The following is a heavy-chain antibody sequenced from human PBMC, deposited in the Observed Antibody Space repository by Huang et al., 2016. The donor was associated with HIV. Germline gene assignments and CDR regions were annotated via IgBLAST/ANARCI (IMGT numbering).Heavy chain of an antibody. CDR1: GGTFSKYE. CDR3: ARGQLGSYGDYDVLY. D-gene: IGHD4-17*01. V-gene: IGHV1-69*13. CDR2: IIPMFGTP. Sequence: QVQLVQSGAEVKTPGSSVKVSCKASGGTFSKYEISWVRQAPGQGLEWMGGIIPMFGTPKYARKFQGRVTITGDDSTSTTYVEVSSLRSEDTALYYCARGQLGSYGDYDVLYWGQGTLVTVSS. J-gene: IGHJ4*02.